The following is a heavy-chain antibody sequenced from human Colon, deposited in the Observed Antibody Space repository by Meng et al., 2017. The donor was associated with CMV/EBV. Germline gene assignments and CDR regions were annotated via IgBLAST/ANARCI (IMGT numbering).Heavy chain of an antibody. CDR3: AKGWTQLEY. CDR1: GFHFSSDA. V-gene: IGHV3-23*01. CDR2: IANSGDKT. J-gene: IGHJ4*02. Sequence: WAFSGFHFSSDAMSWVRQAPAKGLEWVSVIANSGDKTVYADSVKGRFTISRDNSRNTLYLQMDSLRAEDTAVYYCAKGWTQLEYWGQGTLVTVSS. D-gene: IGHD1-1*01.